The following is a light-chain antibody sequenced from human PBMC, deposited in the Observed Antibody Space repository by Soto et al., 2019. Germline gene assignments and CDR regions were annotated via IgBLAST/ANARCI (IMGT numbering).Light chain of an antibody. V-gene: IGKV1-5*01. CDR2: DAS. J-gene: IGKJ2*01. CDR3: QQLNARRFS. Sequence: DIQVTQSPSTLSSSVGDRVTITCRASQSISSWLAWYQQKPGKAPKLLIYDASSLESGVPSRFSGSGSGTEFTLTISSLQPDDFATYYCQQLNARRFSFGQGTKLDIK. CDR1: QSISSW.